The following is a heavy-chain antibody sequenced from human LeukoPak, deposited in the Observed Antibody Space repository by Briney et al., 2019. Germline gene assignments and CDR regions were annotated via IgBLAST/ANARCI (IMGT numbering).Heavy chain of an antibody. CDR2: INPNSDGT. CDR3: ARDNDFDY. CDR1: GYTFTGYY. J-gene: IGHJ4*02. Sequence: ASVKVSCKASGYTFTGYYMHWVRQAPGQGLEWMGWINPNSDGTNYAQKFQGRVTMTRDTSISTAYMELSSLRSEDTAVYYCARDNDFDYWGQGTLVTVSS. V-gene: IGHV1-2*02. D-gene: IGHD2-8*01.